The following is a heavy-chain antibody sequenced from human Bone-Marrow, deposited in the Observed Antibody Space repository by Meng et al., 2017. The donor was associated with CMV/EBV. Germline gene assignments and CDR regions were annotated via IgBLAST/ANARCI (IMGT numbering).Heavy chain of an antibody. Sequence: GESLKISCAASGFTFTSYAMHWVRQAPGKGLEWVAVISYDGSNKYYADSVKGRFTISRDNSKNTLYLQMNSLRAEDTAVYYCASRTIFGVVRRYGMDVWGQGTTVTVSS. CDR2: ISYDGSNK. CDR1: GFTFTSYA. J-gene: IGHJ6*02. V-gene: IGHV3-30-3*01. CDR3: ASRTIFGVVRRYGMDV. D-gene: IGHD3-3*01.